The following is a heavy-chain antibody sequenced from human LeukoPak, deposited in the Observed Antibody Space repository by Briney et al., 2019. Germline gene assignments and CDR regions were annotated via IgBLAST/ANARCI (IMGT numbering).Heavy chain of an antibody. D-gene: IGHD5-18*01. CDR3: ASTGYSYAVNEIHAFDI. V-gene: IGHV4-39*01. CDR1: GGSISSSSYY. J-gene: IGHJ3*02. Sequence: SETLSLTCTVSGGSISSSSYYWGWIRQPPGKGLEWIGSIYYSGRTYYNPSLKSRVTISVDTSKNQFSLKLSSVTAADTAVYYCASTGYSYAVNEIHAFDIWGQGTMVTVSS. CDR2: IYYSGRT.